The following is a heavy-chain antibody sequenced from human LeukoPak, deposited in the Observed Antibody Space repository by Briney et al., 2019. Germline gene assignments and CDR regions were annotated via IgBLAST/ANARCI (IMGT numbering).Heavy chain of an antibody. D-gene: IGHD7-27*01. J-gene: IGHJ4*02. Sequence: GGSLRLSCTASGFTFSSYTMTWVRQAPGKGLKWVSTITTGDGNTYYADSVKGRFTVSRDDSKNTLYLQMNSPRAEDTAVYYCAKDGGLWVSAHWGDSWGRGTLVTVSS. CDR1: GFTFSSYT. CDR2: ITTGDGNT. V-gene: IGHV3-23*01. CDR3: AKDGGLWVSAHWGDS.